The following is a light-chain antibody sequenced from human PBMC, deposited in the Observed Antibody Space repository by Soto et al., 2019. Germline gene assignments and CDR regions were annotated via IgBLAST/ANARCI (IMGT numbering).Light chain of an antibody. Sequence: QSVLTQPPSASGSPGQSVTISCTGTSSDVGGYKYVSWYQQHPGKAPKLMIFEVNKRPSGVPDRFSGSKSGNTASLTVSGLQAEDEADYYSSSYAGINNIGVFRTGTKLTVL. CDR3: SSYAGINNIGV. CDR2: EVN. CDR1: SSDVGGYKY. V-gene: IGLV2-8*01. J-gene: IGLJ1*01.